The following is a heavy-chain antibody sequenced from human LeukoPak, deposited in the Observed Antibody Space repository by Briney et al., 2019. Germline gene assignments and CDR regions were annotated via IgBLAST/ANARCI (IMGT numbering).Heavy chain of an antibody. CDR3: ARQGASDAFDI. D-gene: IGHD1-26*01. CDR2: IYYSRST. J-gene: IGHJ3*02. CDR1: GGSISSSSYY. V-gene: IGHV4-39*01. Sequence: SETLSLTCTVSGGSISSSSYYWGWIRQPPGKGLEWIGSIYYSRSTYYNPSLKSRVTISVDTSKNQFSLKLSSVTAADTAVYYCARQGASDAFDIWGQGTMVTVSS.